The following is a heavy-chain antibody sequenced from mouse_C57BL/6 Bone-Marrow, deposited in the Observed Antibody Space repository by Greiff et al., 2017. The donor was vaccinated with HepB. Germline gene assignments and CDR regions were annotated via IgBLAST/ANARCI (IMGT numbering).Heavy chain of an antibody. J-gene: IGHJ2*01. CDR3: ARTVT. V-gene: IGHV3-6*01. CDR2: ISYDGSN. D-gene: IGHD1-1*01. CDR1: GYSITSGYY. Sequence: ESGPGLVKPSQSLSLTCSVTGYSITSGYYWNWIRQFPGNKLEWMGYISYDGSNNYNPSLKNRISITRDTSKNQFLLKLNSVTTEDTATYYCARTVTWGQGTTLTVSS.